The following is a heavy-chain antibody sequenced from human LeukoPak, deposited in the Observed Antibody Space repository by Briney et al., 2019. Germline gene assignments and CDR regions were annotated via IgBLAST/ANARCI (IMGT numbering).Heavy chain of an antibody. V-gene: IGHV3-23*01. CDR1: GCTFSTYS. CDR3: TKDVVPDSGWDLDY. J-gene: IGHJ4*02. CDR2: IYPNGGST. D-gene: IGHD6-19*01. Sequence: GESLRLSCAASGCTFSTYSMTWVRQGPGKGLEWVSSIYPNGGSTFYADSVKGRFTISRDNSKNTLYLQMSSLRTEDTAIYYCTKDVVPDSGWDLDYWGQGTLVTVSS.